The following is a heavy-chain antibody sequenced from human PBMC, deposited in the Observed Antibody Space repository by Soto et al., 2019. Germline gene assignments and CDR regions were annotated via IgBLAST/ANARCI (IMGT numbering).Heavy chain of an antibody. Sequence: EVQLLESGGGLVQPGGSLRLSCAASGFTFSSYAMSWVRQAPGKGLEWVSAISGSGGSTYYADSVKGRFTISRDNSKNTLYLQMNSLRAEDTGVYYCAKGRSGDWASDYWGQGTLVTVSS. CDR2: ISGSGGST. D-gene: IGHD2-21*02. CDR1: GFTFSSYA. CDR3: AKGRSGDWASDY. J-gene: IGHJ4*02. V-gene: IGHV3-23*01.